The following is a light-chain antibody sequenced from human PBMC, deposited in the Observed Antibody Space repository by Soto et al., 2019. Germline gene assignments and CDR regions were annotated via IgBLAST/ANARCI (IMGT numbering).Light chain of an antibody. Sequence: EIVMTQSPATLSVSQGERATLSCRASQSVSTNLAWYQQKPGQAPRLLIYAASTRATGIPARFSGSGSGTEFTLTISSLQSEDFAVYYCQQYDVTSAFGGGTKVEIK. CDR1: QSVSTN. CDR3: QQYDVTSA. V-gene: IGKV3-15*01. J-gene: IGKJ4*01. CDR2: AAS.